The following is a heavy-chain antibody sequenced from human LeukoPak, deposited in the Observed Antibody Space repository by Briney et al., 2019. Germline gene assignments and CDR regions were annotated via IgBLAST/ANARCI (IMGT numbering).Heavy chain of an antibody. CDR2: IYYSGST. D-gene: IGHD3-3*01. CDR1: GGSISSSSYY. CDR3: ASQYYDFWSGGNYNWFDP. J-gene: IGHJ5*02. Sequence: PSEILSPTCTVSGGSISSSSYYWGRTRQPAGKGLGWIGSIYYSGSTYYNPSLNSGVTISVDTSKNQFSLKLSSVTAADTAVYYCASQYYDFWSGGNYNWFDPWGQGTLVTVSS. V-gene: IGHV4-39*01.